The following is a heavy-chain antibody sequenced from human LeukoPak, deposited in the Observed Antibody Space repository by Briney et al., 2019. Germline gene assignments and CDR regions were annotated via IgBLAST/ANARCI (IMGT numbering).Heavy chain of an antibody. D-gene: IGHD3-22*01. CDR1: GFTVSSYY. J-gene: IGHJ4*02. CDR3: ARGFHRYNYDSGAYSVY. CDR2: IYTGGGR. V-gene: IGHV3-53*01. Sequence: SGGSLRLSCAASGFTVSSYYMNWVRQAPGKELEWVSVIYTGGGRYYADSVRGRFTISRDTSKNMVFLQMNSLRVEDTAVYYCARGFHRYNYDSGAYSVYWGQGTLVTVSS.